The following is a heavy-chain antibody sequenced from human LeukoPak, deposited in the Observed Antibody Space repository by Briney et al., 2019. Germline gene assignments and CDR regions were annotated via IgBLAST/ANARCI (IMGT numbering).Heavy chain of an antibody. Sequence: ASVKVSCKASGYTFTSYYMHWVRQAPGQGLEWMGIINPSGGSTSYAQKFQDRVTMTRDTSTSTVYMELSSLRSEDTAVYYCARGRGYQLLGGTFDYWGQGTLVTVSS. CDR1: GYTFTSYY. D-gene: IGHD2-2*01. CDR2: INPSGGST. J-gene: IGHJ4*02. V-gene: IGHV1-46*01. CDR3: ARGRGYQLLGGTFDY.